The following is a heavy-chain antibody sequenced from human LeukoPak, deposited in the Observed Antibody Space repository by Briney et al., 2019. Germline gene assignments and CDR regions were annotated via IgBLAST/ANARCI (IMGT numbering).Heavy chain of an antibody. CDR2: FYYSGNT. V-gene: IGHV4-39*01. CDR1: GGSISSSSYY. J-gene: IGHJ5*02. D-gene: IGHD4-17*01. CDR3: ARGMTTGPDP. Sequence: SETLSLTCSISGGSISSSSYYWGWIRQPPGKGLEWIGSFYYSGNTYYNPSLKSRVTISVDTSKNEFSLNLRSVTAADTAVYYCARGMTTGPDPWGQGTLVTVSS.